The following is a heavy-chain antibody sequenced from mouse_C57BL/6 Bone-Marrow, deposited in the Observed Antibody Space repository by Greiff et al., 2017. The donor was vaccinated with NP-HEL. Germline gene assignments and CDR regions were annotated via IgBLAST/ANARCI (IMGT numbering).Heavy chain of an antibody. CDR3: ARVYYYGSSLFAY. J-gene: IGHJ3*01. D-gene: IGHD1-1*01. V-gene: IGHV1-22*01. CDR1: GYTFTDYN. Sequence: DVQLQESGPELVKPGASVKMSCKASGYTFTDYNMHWVKQSHGKSLEWIGYINPNNGGTSYNQKFKGKATLTVNKSSSTAYMELRSLTSEDSAVYYCARVYYYGSSLFAYWGQGTLVTVSA. CDR2: INPNNGGT.